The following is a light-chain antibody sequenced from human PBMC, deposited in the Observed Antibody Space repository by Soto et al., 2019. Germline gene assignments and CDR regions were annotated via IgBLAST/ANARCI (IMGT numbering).Light chain of an antibody. CDR2: GAS. CDR1: QSVSSIY. CDR3: QQYGSSPQT. J-gene: IGKJ1*01. Sequence: EIVLTQSPGTLAWSPGEKATLSCRASQSVSSIYLAWYQQKPGQAPRLLIYGASSRATGIPDRFSGSGSGTDFTLTISRLEPEDFAVYYCQQYGSSPQTFGQGTKVDIK. V-gene: IGKV3-20*01.